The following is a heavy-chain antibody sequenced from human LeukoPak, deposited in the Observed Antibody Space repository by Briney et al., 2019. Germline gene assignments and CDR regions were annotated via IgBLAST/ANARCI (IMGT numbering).Heavy chain of an antibody. CDR3: AKPVAGTGYFDY. V-gene: IGHV3-11*03. CDR2: ISSSSSYT. Sequence: PGGSLRLSCAASGFTVSSNYMSWVRQAPGKGLEWVSYISSSSSYTNYADSVKGRFTISRDNAKNSLYLQMNSLRAEDTAVYYCAKPVAGTGYFDYWGQGTLVTVSS. CDR1: GFTVSSNY. J-gene: IGHJ4*02. D-gene: IGHD6-19*01.